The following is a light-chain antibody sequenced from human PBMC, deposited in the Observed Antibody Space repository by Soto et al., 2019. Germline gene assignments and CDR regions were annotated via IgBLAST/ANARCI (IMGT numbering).Light chain of an antibody. J-gene: IGLJ7*01. CDR2: EGS. CDR1: SSDVGSYNL. Sequence: QSALTQPASVSGSPGQSITISCTGTSSDVGSYNLVSWFQQHPGKAPKLMIYEGSQRPSGVSNRFSGSKSGNTASLTISGLLAEDEADYYCCSNAGSNTAVFGGGAQLTVL. V-gene: IGLV2-23*01. CDR3: CSNAGSNTAV.